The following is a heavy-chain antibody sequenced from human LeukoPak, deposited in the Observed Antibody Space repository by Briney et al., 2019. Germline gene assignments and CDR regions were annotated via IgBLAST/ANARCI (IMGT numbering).Heavy chain of an antibody. CDR1: AYTFTRNA. J-gene: IGHJ4*02. CDR3: ARWSLGTDQAALHFDY. CDR2: MKSHSRNT. D-gene: IGHD2-15*01. V-gene: IGHV1-8*03. Sequence: SMNVASKAYAYTFTRNATNWERQATEQWLEWVGWMKSHSRNTGYAQTFQGSVTITRNTSIRTAYMDLSSLRSEDTAVYYCARWSLGTDQAALHFDYWGKGTLVTVSS.